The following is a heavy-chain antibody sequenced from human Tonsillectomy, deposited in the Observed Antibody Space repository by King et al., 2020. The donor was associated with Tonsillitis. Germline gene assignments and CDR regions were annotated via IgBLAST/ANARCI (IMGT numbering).Heavy chain of an antibody. CDR1: GFTFSSYG. D-gene: IGHD3-22*01. CDR3: AKDLNDSSGDAFDI. V-gene: IGHV3-30*02. Sequence: VQLVESGGGVVQPGGSLRLSCAASGFTFSSYGMHWVRQAPGKGLEWVAFIRYDGSNKYYADSVKGRFTISRDNSKNTLYLQMNSLRAEDTAVYYCAKDLNDSSGDAFDIWGQGTMVTVSS. J-gene: IGHJ3*02. CDR2: IRYDGSNK.